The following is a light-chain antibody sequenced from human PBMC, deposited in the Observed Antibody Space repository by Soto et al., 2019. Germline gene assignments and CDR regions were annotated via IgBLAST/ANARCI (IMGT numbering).Light chain of an antibody. CDR3: QQYNSYSQT. CDR1: QSISSW. V-gene: IGKV1-5*01. CDR2: DAS. J-gene: IGKJ1*01. Sequence: DIQMTQSPSPLSASVGDRVTITCRASQSISSWLAWYQQKPGKAPKLMIYDASSLESGVPPRFSGSGSGTEFTLTISSLQPDDVATYYCQQYNSYSQTFGQGTKVDI.